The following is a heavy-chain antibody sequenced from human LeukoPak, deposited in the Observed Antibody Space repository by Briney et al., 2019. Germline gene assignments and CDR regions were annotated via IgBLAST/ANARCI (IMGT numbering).Heavy chain of an antibody. CDR2: ISAYTGKT. Sequence: ASVKVSCKASGYTFTNYVITWVRQASGQGIEGMGWISAYTGKTNSAQKLQGRVTMTTDTSTSTGYMELRSLRSDDTAVYYCARGDGYCSGGSCMIFDYWGQGTLVTVSS. CDR1: GYTFTNYV. V-gene: IGHV1-18*01. J-gene: IGHJ4*02. CDR3: ARGDGYCSGGSCMIFDY. D-gene: IGHD2-15*01.